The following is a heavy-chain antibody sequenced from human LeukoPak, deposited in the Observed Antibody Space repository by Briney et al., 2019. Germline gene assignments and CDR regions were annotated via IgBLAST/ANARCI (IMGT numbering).Heavy chain of an antibody. CDR1: GYTFTSYG. J-gene: IGHJ4*02. V-gene: IGHV1-2*02. Sequence: ASVKVSCKASGYTFTSYGISWVRQAPGQGLDWMGSINPISGDTNYAQKFQGGVTMTRDTSISTAYMELSRMRSDETAVYYCARGVDLYSNYFDYWGQGTPVTVSS. CDR3: ARGVDLYSNYFDY. D-gene: IGHD4-11*01. CDR2: INPISGDT.